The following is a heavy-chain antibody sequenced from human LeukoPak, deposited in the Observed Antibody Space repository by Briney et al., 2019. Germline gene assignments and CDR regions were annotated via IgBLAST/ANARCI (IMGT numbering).Heavy chain of an antibody. CDR1: GYTFTSYA. Sequence: SVKVSCKASGYTFTSYAISWVRQAPGQGLEWMGGITPILGTANYAQKFQGRVTINADQSTSTAYMELSSLRSEDTAVYYCARSLIDYGGSCDAFDIWGQGTMVTISS. CDR3: ARSLIDYGGSCDAFDI. D-gene: IGHD4-23*01. J-gene: IGHJ3*02. CDR2: ITPILGTA. V-gene: IGHV1-69*10.